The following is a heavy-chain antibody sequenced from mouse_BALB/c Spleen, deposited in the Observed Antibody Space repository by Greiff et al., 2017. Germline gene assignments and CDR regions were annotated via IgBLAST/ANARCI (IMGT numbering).Heavy chain of an antibody. CDR3: ARAGGNYAMDD. CDR1: GFSLTGYG. J-gene: IGHJ4*01. Sequence: VQRVESGAGLVAPSQSLSITCAVSGFSLTGYGVNWVRQPPGKGLEWMGTIWGDGSTDYNSALKTRLSISNDNSKSQVFLKMNSLQTDDTARYYCARAGGNYAMDDWGQGTSVTVSS. V-gene: IGHV2-6-7*01. CDR2: IWGDGST.